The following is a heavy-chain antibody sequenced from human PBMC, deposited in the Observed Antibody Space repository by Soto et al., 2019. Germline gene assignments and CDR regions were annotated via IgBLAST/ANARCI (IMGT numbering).Heavy chain of an antibody. Sequence: SETLSLTCTVSGGSIRSYYWSWIRQPPGKGLEWIGYIYYSGSTNYNPSLKSRVTISVDTSKNQFSLKLSSVTAADTAVYYCARGGRYYYDLRFDPWGQGTLVTVSS. CDR2: IYYSGST. CDR1: GGSIRSYY. D-gene: IGHD3-22*01. CDR3: ARGGRYYYDLRFDP. V-gene: IGHV4-59*01. J-gene: IGHJ5*02.